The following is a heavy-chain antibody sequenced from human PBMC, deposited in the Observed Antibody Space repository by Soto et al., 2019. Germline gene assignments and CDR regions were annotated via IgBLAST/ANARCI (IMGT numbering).Heavy chain of an antibody. J-gene: IGHJ3*02. CDR2: ISSSSSTI. Sequence: EVQLVESGGGLVQPGGSLRLSCAASGFTFSSYSMNWVRQAPGKGLEWVSYISSSSSTIYYADSVKGRFTISRDNAKNSLYLKMNRLRDEDTAVYYCARGLGSRGSYSCGNDAFVILGQGTMVTVSS. V-gene: IGHV3-48*02. CDR1: GFTFSSYS. CDR3: ARGLGSRGSYSCGNDAFVI. D-gene: IGHD1-26*01.